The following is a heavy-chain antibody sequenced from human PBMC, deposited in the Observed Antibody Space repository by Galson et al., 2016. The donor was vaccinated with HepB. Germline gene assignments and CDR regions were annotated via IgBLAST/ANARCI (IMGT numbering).Heavy chain of an antibody. V-gene: IGHV5-51*01. CDR1: GYSFSSYW. Sequence: SGAEVKKPGESLKISCECSGYSFSSYWIAWVRQMPGKGLEWMASIYPADSDTVYSPSFQGQVTISADLSITTAYLQWNSLKASGTAIYYCARGGVTGTHGGYWGQGTLVTVSS. CDR2: IYPADSDT. D-gene: IGHD1-1*01. J-gene: IGHJ4*02. CDR3: ARGGVTGTHGGY.